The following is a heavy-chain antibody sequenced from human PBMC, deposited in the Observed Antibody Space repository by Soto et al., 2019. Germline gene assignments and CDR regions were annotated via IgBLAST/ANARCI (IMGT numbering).Heavy chain of an antibody. V-gene: IGHV4-39*01. J-gene: IGHJ5*02. CDR3: ARHPSDFGFDP. Sequence: QLQLQESGPGLVKPSETLSLTCSVSGGSISSSSYFWGWIRQPPGKGLEWIGSIYYSGSTYYNPSPKGRVTVSADTSKDQFSLKLSSVTAAEPAVYYCARHPSDFGFDPWGQGTLVTVS. CDR1: GGSISSSSYF. CDR2: IYYSGST. D-gene: IGHD2-21*02.